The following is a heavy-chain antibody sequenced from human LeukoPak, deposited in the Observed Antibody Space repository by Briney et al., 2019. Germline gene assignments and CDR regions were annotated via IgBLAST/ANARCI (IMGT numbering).Heavy chain of an antibody. CDR2: IYTRGRI. Sequence: PSETLSLTCTVPGGSISSYYWSWFRRPAGKGLGWIGRIYTRGRITYNPSLQRRVTMSLATSPNQFSLKLSSVTAADTAVYYCARHRYYDSSGYFKSYYYYYYMDVWGKGTTVTVSS. CDR3: ARHRYYDSSGYFKSYYYYYYMDV. V-gene: IGHV4-4*07. J-gene: IGHJ6*03. CDR1: GGSISSYY. D-gene: IGHD3-22*01.